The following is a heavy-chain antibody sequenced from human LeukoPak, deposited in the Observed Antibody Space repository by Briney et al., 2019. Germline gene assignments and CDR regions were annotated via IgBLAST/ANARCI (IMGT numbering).Heavy chain of an antibody. CDR3: ARCCRDGYHFDY. D-gene: IGHD5-24*01. CDR1: GGSISSYY. V-gene: IGHV4-59*01. CDR2: IYYSGST. J-gene: IGHJ4*02. Sequence: SETLSLTCTVSGGSISSYYWSWIRQPPGKGLEWIGYIYYSGSTNYNPSLKSRVTISVDTSKNQFSLKLSSVTAADTAVYYCARCCRDGYHFDYWGQGTLVTVSS.